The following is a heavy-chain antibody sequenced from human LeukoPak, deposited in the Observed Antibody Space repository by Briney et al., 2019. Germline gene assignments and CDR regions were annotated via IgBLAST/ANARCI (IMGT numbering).Heavy chain of an antibody. D-gene: IGHD3-22*01. CDR1: GFTSTDYW. V-gene: IGHV3-7*01. Sequence: GGSLRLSCAASGFTSTDYWMAWVRQVPGKGLEWVANIKGDGSRKYYLDSVKGRYTISRDNARNSVNLEMSSLRADDTAMYYCARDVNYHDGSNYYDVLDIWGQGTMVTVSS. CDR3: ARDVNYHDGSNYYDVLDI. J-gene: IGHJ3*02. CDR2: IKGDGSRK.